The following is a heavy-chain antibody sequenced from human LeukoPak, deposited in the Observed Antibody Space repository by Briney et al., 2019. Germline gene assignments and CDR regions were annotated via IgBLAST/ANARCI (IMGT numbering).Heavy chain of an antibody. Sequence: PGGSLRLSCAASGFTFSDYYMSWIRQAPGKGLEWVSAISGSGGSTYYADSVKGRFTISRDNSKNTLYLQMNSLRAEDTAVYYCAKGGIQLWNDYWGQGTLVTVSS. D-gene: IGHD5-18*01. CDR1: GFTFSDYY. V-gene: IGHV3-23*01. CDR2: ISGSGGST. CDR3: AKGGIQLWNDY. J-gene: IGHJ4*02.